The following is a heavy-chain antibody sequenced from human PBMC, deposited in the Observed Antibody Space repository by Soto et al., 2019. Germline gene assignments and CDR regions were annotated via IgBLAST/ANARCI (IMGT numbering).Heavy chain of an antibody. D-gene: IGHD2-15*01. CDR1: GGSISSSSYY. V-gene: IGHV4-39*01. Sequence: PSETLSLTCTVSGGSISSSSYYWGWIRQPPGKGLEWIGSIYYSGSTYYNPSLKSRVTISVDTSKNQFSLKLSSVTAADTAVYYCARHSFTLNYFDYWGQGTLVTVSS. CDR3: ARHSFTLNYFDY. CDR2: IYYSGST. J-gene: IGHJ4*02.